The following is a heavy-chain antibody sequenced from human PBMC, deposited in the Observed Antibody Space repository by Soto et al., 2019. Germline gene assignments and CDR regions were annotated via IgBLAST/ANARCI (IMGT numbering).Heavy chain of an antibody. CDR2: INPNSGGT. J-gene: IGHJ3*02. CDR1: GYTFTGYY. D-gene: IGHD5-12*01. CDR3: ARDSGYDLFAFAI. V-gene: IGHV1-2*02. Sequence: ASVKVSCKASGYTFTGYYMHWVRQAPGQGLEWMGWINPNSGGTNYAQKFQGRVTMTRDTSISTAYMELSRLRSDDTAVYYCARDSGYDLFAFAIWRQGTIVTVPS.